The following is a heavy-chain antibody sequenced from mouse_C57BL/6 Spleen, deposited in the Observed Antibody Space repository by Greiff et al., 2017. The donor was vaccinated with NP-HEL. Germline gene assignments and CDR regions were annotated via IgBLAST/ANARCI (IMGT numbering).Heavy chain of an antibody. CDR1: GYSFTSYY. CDR2: IYPGSGNT. Sequence: QVQLKESGPELVKPGASVKISCKASGYSFTSYYIHWVKQRPGQGLEWIGWIYPGSGNTKYNEKFKGKATLTADTSACTAYRQLSSLASEDSAVSYCASDGYSAWFAYWGQGTLVTVSA. CDR3: ASDGYSAWFAY. D-gene: IGHD2-3*01. V-gene: IGHV1-66*01. J-gene: IGHJ3*01.